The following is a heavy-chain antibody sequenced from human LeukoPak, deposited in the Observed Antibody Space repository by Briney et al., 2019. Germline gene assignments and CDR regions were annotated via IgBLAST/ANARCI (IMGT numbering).Heavy chain of an antibody. CDR1: GFTFSSYS. Sequence: PGGSLRLSCAASGFTFSSYSMNWVRQAPGKGLEWVSSISSGSSYIYYADSVKGRFTISRDNSKNTLYLQMNSLRAEDTAVYYCARAPYYYGSGTDYWGQGTLVTVSS. J-gene: IGHJ4*02. D-gene: IGHD3-10*01. CDR3: ARAPYYYGSGTDY. V-gene: IGHV3-21*01. CDR2: ISSGSSYI.